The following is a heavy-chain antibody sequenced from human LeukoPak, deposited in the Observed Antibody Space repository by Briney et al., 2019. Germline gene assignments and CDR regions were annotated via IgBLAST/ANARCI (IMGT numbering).Heavy chain of an antibody. J-gene: IGHJ4*02. CDR1: GFTFSSYG. D-gene: IGHD1-26*01. V-gene: IGHV3-30*18. CDR3: AKENSGYFDY. CDR2: ISYDGSNK. Sequence: GGSLRLSCAASGFTFSSYGMHWVRQAPGKGLEWVAVISYDGSNKYYADSVKGRFTISRGNSKNTLYLQMNSLRAEDTAVYYCAKENSGYFDYWGQGTLVTVSS.